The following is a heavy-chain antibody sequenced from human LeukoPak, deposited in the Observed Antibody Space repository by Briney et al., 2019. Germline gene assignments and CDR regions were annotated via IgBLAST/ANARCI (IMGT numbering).Heavy chain of an antibody. CDR3: ARIPSNYYDSSGYYYFDY. CDR1: GYTFTSYD. CDR2: MNPNSGNT. Sequence: ASVKVSCKAPGYTFTSYDINWVRQATGQGLEWMGWMNPNSGNTGYAQKFQGRVTMTRNTSISTAYMELSSLRSEDTAVYYCARIPSNYYDSSGYYYFDYWGQGTLVTVSS. V-gene: IGHV1-8*01. J-gene: IGHJ4*02. D-gene: IGHD3-22*01.